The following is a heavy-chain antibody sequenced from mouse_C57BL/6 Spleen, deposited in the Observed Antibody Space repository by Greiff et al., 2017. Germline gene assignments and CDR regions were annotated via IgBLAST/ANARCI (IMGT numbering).Heavy chain of an antibody. CDR1: GYTFTSYD. Sequence: QVQLQQSGPELVKPGASVKLSCKASGYTFTSYDINWVKQRPGQGLEWIGWIYPSDGSTKYNEKFKGKATLTVDTSSSTAYLELHSLTSEDSAVYFYERRTGKTGAMGYWGQGTSVTVSS. CDR2: IYPSDGST. J-gene: IGHJ4*01. V-gene: IGHV1-85*01. D-gene: IGHD4-1*01. CDR3: ERRTGKTGAMGY.